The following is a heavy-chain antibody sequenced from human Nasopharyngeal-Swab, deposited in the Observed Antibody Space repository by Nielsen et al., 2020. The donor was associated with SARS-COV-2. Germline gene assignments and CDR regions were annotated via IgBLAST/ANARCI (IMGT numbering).Heavy chain of an antibody. CDR1: GLTFSTYD. CDR2: ISRDGGRQ. D-gene: IGHD6-19*01. Sequence: GGSLRLSCAASGLTFSTYDMHWVRQAPGKGLEWVALISRDGGRQHYTDSVKGRFTISRDSSKNTLYLQMNSLRDEDTAVYYCAREGPIPVAGTAFDIWGQGTMVTVSS. J-gene: IGHJ3*02. CDR3: AREGPIPVAGTAFDI. V-gene: IGHV3-30*03.